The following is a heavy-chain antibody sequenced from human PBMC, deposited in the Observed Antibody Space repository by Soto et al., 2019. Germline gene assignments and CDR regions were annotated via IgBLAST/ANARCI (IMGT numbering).Heavy chain of an antibody. J-gene: IGHJ5*01. D-gene: IGHD2-15*01. V-gene: IGHV4-30-4*01. CDR3: ARGRYCLTGRCFPNWFDS. CDR1: GDSISTVDYF. CDR2: IYKSTTT. Sequence: TCSVSGDSISTVDYFWAWIRQPPGQALEYIGYIYKSTTTYYNPSFESRVAISLDTSKSQFSLTVTSVTAADTAVYFCARGRYCLTGRCFPNWFDSWGQGTLVTVSS.